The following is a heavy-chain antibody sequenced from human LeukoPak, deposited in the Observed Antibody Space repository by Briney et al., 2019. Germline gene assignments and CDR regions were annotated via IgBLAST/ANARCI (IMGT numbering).Heavy chain of an antibody. CDR3: ARRDRISAAGFDY. CDR1: GASISSNTYY. J-gene: IGHJ4*02. CDR2: IFYSGGT. D-gene: IGHD6-13*01. V-gene: IGHV4-39*01. Sequence: SETLSLTCIVSGASISSNTYYWAWIRQAPGKGLEWIGNIFYSGGTYYNPSLKSRVTISVDTSKYQFSLKVGSVTAADTAVYYCARRDRISAAGFDYWGQGTLVTVSS.